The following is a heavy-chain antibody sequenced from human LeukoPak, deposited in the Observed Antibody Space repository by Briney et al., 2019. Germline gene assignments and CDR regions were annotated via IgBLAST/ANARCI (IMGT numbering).Heavy chain of an antibody. CDR3: ARDGGDIVVVTASYYYMDV. J-gene: IGHJ6*03. CDR2: IRYDGSNK. V-gene: IGHV3-30*02. Sequence: GGSLRLSCAASGFTFSSYGMHWVRQAPGKGLEWVAFIRYDGSNKYYADSVKGRFTISRDNSKNTLYLQMNSLRPEDMAVYYCARDGGDIVVVTASYYYMDVWGKGTTVTVSS. D-gene: IGHD2-21*02. CDR1: GFTFSSYG.